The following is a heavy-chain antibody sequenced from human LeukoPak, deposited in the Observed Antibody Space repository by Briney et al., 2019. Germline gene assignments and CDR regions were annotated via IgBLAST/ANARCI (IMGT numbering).Heavy chain of an antibody. D-gene: IGHD3-9*01. J-gene: IGHJ4*02. V-gene: IGHV4-59*01. CDR1: GFSFINAW. CDR2: ISYSGST. Sequence: GSLRLSCAASGFSFINAWMFWVRQAPGKGLEWVGYISYSGSTNYNPSLKSRVAVSLDTSKSQFSLKLSSVTAADTAVYYCARGMLDYDTLTSYYTFDSWGQGTLVTVSS. CDR3: ARGMLDYDTLTSYYTFDS.